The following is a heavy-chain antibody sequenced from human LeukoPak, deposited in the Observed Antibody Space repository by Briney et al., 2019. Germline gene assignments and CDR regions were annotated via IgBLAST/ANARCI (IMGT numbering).Heavy chain of an antibody. D-gene: IGHD3-10*01. J-gene: IGHJ4*02. Sequence: SETLSLTCSVSGGSISSSSYHWDWIRQSPGKGLEWIGDIYYSGDTHYKPSLKSRLTISVDTSKNQFSLRLSSVTAADTAVYYCARTISIRSGTWGDIKYFDYWGQGTLVTVSS. CDR2: IYYSGDT. CDR1: GGSISSSSYH. V-gene: IGHV4-39*01. CDR3: ARTISIRSGTWGDIKYFDY.